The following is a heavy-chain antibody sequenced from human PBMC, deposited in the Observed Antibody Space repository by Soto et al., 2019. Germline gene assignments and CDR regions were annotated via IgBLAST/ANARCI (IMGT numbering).Heavy chain of an antibody. CDR3: AHAGVYDLLSFDH. J-gene: IGHJ4*02. Sequence: QITLKESGPPLVRPAQTLTLTSAFSGFSRTTTSIGVAWIRQPPGKALEWLAQIDWDDDQRYSPSLKDRLNIAKDTSGSRVVLTIRNLFPEGTGSDFSAHAGVYDLLSFDHWGPGTLVTVSS. V-gene: IGHV2-5*02. D-gene: IGHD5-12*01. CDR2: IDWDDDQ. CDR1: GFSRTTTSIG.